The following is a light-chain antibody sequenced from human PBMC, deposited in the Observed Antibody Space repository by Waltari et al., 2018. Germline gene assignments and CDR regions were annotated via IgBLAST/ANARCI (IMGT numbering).Light chain of an antibody. CDR1: QSVSSN. CDR3: QQYNDWVT. V-gene: IGKV3-15*01. CDR2: GAS. Sequence: EIVMTKSPVTLSVSPGETATLSCRASQSVSSNLAWYQQKPGQGPRLLIFGASTRATAIPPRFSGSGSGTEFTLTISGLHSEDFAVYYCQQYNDWVTFGQGTRLDIK. J-gene: IGKJ5*01.